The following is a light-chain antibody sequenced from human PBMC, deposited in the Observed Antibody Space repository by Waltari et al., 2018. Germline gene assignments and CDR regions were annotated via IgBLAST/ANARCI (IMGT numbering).Light chain of an antibody. J-gene: IGKJ2*01. Sequence: AIRMTQSPSSLAASTGDRVTITCRASQDISGYLAWYQQNTGKDPKLLVNASPTSQTGXXXXFXXXXXXXXXXXXXDCLQSEDFATYYCQQYFVYPYTFGQGTKLEIK. CDR1: QDISGY. CDR3: QQYFVYPYT. CDR2: ASP. V-gene: IGKV1-8*01.